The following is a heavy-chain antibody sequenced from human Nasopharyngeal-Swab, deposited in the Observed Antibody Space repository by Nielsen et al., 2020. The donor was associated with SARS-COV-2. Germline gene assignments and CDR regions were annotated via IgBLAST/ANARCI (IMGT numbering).Heavy chain of an antibody. J-gene: IGHJ6*02. Sequence: GGSLRLSCAASGFTFSSYSMNWVRQAPGKGLEWVSSISSSSSYIYYADSVKGRFTISRDNAENSLYLQMNSLRAEDTAVYYCARGQYCSSTSCYARGYYYYYGMDVWGQGTTVTVSS. D-gene: IGHD2-2*01. V-gene: IGHV3-21*01. CDR3: ARGQYCSSTSCYARGYYYYYGMDV. CDR1: GFTFSSYS. CDR2: ISSSSSYI.